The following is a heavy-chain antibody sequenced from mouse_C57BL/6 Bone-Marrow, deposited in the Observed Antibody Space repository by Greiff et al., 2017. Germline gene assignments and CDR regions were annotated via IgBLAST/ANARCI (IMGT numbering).Heavy chain of an antibody. D-gene: IGHD2-3*01. CDR1: GYTFTGYW. CDR3: ARLGPMMVTSYWDGY. J-gene: IGHJ2*01. CDR2: ILPGSGST. V-gene: IGHV1-9*01. Sequence: QVQLQQSGAELMKPGASVKLSCKATGYTFTGYWIEWVKQRPGHGLEWIGEILPGSGSTNYNEKFKGKVTFTADTASNTAYIQLSSLTTEDSAIYYCARLGPMMVTSYWDGYWGQGTTLTVSS.